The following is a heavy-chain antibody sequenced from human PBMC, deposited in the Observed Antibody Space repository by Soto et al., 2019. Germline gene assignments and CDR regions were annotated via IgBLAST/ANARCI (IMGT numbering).Heavy chain of an antibody. D-gene: IGHD2-8*01. Sequence: QLVESGGGVVQPGRSLRLSCTASGLNFNKYGMHWVHQAPGKGLEWVTFISSEGRNQKYIDSVKGRFTISRDDSKNTVLLQINTMRDEDSALYYCRQDFGGGNLFCENGYWGQGTLVNVSS. CDR2: ISSEGRNQ. J-gene: IGHJ4*02. CDR3: RQDFGGGNLFCENGY. CDR1: GLNFNKYG. V-gene: IGHV3-30*03.